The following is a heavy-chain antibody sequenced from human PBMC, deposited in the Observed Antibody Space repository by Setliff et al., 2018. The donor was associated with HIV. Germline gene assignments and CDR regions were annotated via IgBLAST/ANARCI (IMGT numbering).Heavy chain of an antibody. CDR3: ARGWLQFGWCDP. CDR2: VLYSGNT. V-gene: IGHV4-59*01. D-gene: IGHD5-12*01. Sequence: NPSETLSLTCTASGGSISSYYWSWIRQPPGKGQEWIGFVLYSGNTSYNPSLKRRATIPVDTSKNQISLKLRSVTASETAVYYCARGWLQFGWCDPWGQGTLVTVSS. CDR1: GGSISSYY. J-gene: IGHJ5*02.